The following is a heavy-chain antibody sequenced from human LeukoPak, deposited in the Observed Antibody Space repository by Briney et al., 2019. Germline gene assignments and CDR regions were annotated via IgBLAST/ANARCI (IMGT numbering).Heavy chain of an antibody. CDR1: GFTFDDYA. Sequence: GGSLRLSCAASGFTFDDYAMHWVRQAPGKGLEWVSGISWNSGSIGYADSVKGRFTISRDNAKNSLYLQMNSLRAEDTALYYCAKEGYYYGSGSYSNFDYWGQGTLVTVSS. J-gene: IGHJ4*02. D-gene: IGHD3-10*01. CDR3: AKEGYYYGSGSYSNFDY. V-gene: IGHV3-9*01. CDR2: ISWNSGSI.